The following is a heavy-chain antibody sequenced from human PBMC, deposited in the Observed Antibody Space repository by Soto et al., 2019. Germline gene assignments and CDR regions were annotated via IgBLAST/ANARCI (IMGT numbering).Heavy chain of an antibody. D-gene: IGHD6-6*01. Sequence: SGPTLVNPTQTLTLTCTFSGFSLSTSGMCVSWIRQPPGKALEWLARIDWDDDKYYSTSLKTRLTISKDTSKNQVVLTMTNMDPVDTATYYCARIPSMYYYYGMDVWGQGTTVTVSS. V-gene: IGHV2-70*11. CDR3: ARIPSMYYYYGMDV. J-gene: IGHJ6*02. CDR2: IDWDDDK. CDR1: GFSLSTSGMC.